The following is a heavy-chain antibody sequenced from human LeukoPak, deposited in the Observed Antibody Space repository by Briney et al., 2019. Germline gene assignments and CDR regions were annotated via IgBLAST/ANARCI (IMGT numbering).Heavy chain of an antibody. D-gene: IGHD1-26*01. CDR2: INSRLEGGTI. V-gene: IGHV3-15*05. CDR1: GFTFRNAR. J-gene: IGHJ5*02. CDR3: NTFIVGVTLGHFGMT. Sequence: PGGSLRLSCAASGFTFRNARMTWVRQAPGKGLEWVGHINSRLEGGTIEYSSPVKGRFTISRDDSKNMLYMEMNSLKTEDTAVYCCNTFIVGVTLGHFGMTWGEGTLVTVSS.